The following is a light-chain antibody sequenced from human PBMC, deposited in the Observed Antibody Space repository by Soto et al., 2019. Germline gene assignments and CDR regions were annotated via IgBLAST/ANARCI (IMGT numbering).Light chain of an antibody. Sequence: EIVMTQCPATLSVSPGERATLSCRASQSVSSNLAWYQQKPGQAPRLLIYGAFSRATGIPDRFSGSGSGTDFTLTISRLEPEDFAVYYCQQFGSSLWTFGQGTKVDI. V-gene: IGKV3-20*01. CDR2: GAF. CDR3: QQFGSSLWT. J-gene: IGKJ1*01. CDR1: QSVSSN.